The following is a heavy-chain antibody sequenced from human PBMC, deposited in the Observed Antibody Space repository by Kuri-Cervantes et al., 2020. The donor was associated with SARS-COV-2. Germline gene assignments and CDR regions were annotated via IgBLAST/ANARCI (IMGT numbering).Heavy chain of an antibody. V-gene: IGHV3-30-3*01. CDR3: AKDGDSSGYYGGDAFDI. CDR1: GLTFSSYA. D-gene: IGHD3-22*01. J-gene: IGHJ3*02. CDR2: ISYDGSNK. Sequence: GESLKISCAASGLTFSSYAMHWVRQAPGKGLEWASLISYDGSNKYYADSVKGRFTISRGNSKNTLYLQMNSLRAEDTAVYYCAKDGDSSGYYGGDAFDIWGQGTMVTVSS.